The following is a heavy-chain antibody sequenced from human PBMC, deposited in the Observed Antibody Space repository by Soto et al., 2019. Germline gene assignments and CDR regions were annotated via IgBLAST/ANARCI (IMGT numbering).Heavy chain of an antibody. D-gene: IGHD3-3*01. CDR3: ARVIDFWSGYFDY. Sequence: SETLSLTCTVSGVSISSGGYSWSWIRQPPGKGLEWIGYIYHSGSTYYNPSLKSRVTISVDRSKNQFSLKLSSVTAADTAVYYCARVIDFWSGYFDYWGQGTLVTVSS. CDR2: IYHSGST. V-gene: IGHV4-30-2*01. J-gene: IGHJ4*02. CDR1: GVSISSGGYS.